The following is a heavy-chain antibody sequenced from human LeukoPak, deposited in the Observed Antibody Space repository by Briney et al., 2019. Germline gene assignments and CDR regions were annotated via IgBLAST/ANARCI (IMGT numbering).Heavy chain of an antibody. V-gene: IGHV3-30*04. D-gene: IGHD1-26*01. J-gene: IGHJ3*02. CDR3: ARVGAGNAFDI. Sequence: PGRSLRLSCAASGFTFSSYAMHWVRQAPGKGLEWVAVISYDGSNKYYADSVKGRFTISRDNSKNTLYLQMNSLRAEDTAVYYCARVGAGNAFDIWGQGTMVTVPS. CDR2: ISYDGSNK. CDR1: GFTFSSYA.